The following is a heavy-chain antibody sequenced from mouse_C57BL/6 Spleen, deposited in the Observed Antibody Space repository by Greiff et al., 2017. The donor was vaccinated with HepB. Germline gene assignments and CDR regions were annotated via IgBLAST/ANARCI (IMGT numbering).Heavy chain of an antibody. CDR1: GYTFTSYW. CDR3: ARSSTTVVAH. CDR2: IYPGSGST. D-gene: IGHD1-1*01. V-gene: IGHV1-55*01. Sequence: QVQLQQSGAELVKPGASVKMSCKASGYTFTSYWITWVKQRPGQGLEWIGDIYPGSGSTNYNEKFKSKATLTVDTSSSTAYMQLSSLTSEDSALYYCARSSTTVVAHWGQGTTLTVSS. J-gene: IGHJ2*01.